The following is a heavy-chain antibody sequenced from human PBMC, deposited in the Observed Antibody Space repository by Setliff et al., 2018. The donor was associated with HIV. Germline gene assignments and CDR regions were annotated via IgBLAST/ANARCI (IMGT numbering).Heavy chain of an antibody. CDR1: GFRFSSYG. CDR3: AKDIRHSGYDHFDY. J-gene: IGHJ4*02. CDR2: IRDSGSI. Sequence: PGGSLRLSCAASGFRFSSYGMSWVRQAPGKGLEWVSGIRDSGSIGYADSVKGRFTISRDNAKNSLYLQMNSLRAEDTALYYCAKDIRHSGYDHFDYWGREPWSPSPQ. D-gene: IGHD5-12*01. V-gene: IGHV3-9*01.